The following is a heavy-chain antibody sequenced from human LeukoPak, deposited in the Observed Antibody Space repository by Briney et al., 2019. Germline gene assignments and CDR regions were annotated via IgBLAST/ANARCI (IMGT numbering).Heavy chain of an antibody. V-gene: IGHV4-34*01. CDR1: GGSFSGYY. CDR2: TNHSGST. CDR3: ARKEQWLPHDAFGI. D-gene: IGHD6-19*01. J-gene: IGHJ3*02. Sequence: SETLSLTCAVYGGSFSGYYWSWIRQPPGKGLEWIGETNHSGSTNYNPSLKSRVTISVDTSKNQFSLKLSSVTAADTAVYYCARKEQWLPHDAFGIWGQGTVVTVSS.